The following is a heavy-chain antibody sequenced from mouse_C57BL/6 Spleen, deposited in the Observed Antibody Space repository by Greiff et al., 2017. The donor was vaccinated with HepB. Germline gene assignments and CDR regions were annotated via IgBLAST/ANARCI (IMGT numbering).Heavy chain of an antibody. CDR1: GYTFTSYW. V-gene: IGHV1-61*01. CDR3: ARSGTTVVGAMDY. Sequence: QVQLQQPGAELVRPGSSVKLSCKASGYTFTSYWMDWVKQRPGKGLEWIGNIYPSDSETNYNQKFKDKATLTVDKSSSTAYMQLRRQTSEDSAVSYCARSGTTVVGAMDYWGQGTSVTVSS. J-gene: IGHJ4*01. D-gene: IGHD1-1*01. CDR2: IYPSDSET.